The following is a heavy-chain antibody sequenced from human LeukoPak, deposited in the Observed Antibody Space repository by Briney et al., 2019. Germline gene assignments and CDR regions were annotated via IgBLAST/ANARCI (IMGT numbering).Heavy chain of an antibody. Sequence: PAGSLRLSCAASGFTFTSYNMNWVRQAPGKGLEWVSSISSSSSYISYADAVTRRYNIRTDNGKHSMYLQMNSLRAEDTAVYYCARDRYGDYAFDYWGQGTLVTVSS. CDR2: ISSSSSYI. CDR3: ARDRYGDYAFDY. CDR1: GFTFTSYN. D-gene: IGHD4-17*01. J-gene: IGHJ4*02. V-gene: IGHV3-21*01.